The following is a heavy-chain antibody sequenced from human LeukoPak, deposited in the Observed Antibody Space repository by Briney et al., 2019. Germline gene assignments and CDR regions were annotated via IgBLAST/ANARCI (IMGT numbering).Heavy chain of an antibody. Sequence: SETLSLTCAVYGGSFSGYYWSWIRQPPGKGLEWIGEINHSGSTNYNPSLKSRVTISVDTSKNQFSLKLSSVTAADTAVYYCARRPAAGANWSYIDYWGQGTLVTVSS. CDR2: INHSGST. D-gene: IGHD1-26*01. J-gene: IGHJ4*02. CDR1: GGSFSGYY. V-gene: IGHV4-34*01. CDR3: ARRPAAGANWSYIDY.